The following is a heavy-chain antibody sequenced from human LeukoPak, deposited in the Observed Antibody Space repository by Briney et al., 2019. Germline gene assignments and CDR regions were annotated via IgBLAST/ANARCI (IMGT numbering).Heavy chain of an antibody. J-gene: IGHJ6*02. CDR3: ARGDYGDYLSGMDV. V-gene: IGHV1-69*13. CDR2: IIPIFGTA. D-gene: IGHD4-17*01. Sequence: SVKVSCKASGGTFSSYAISWVRQAPGQGLEWMGGIIPIFGTANYAQKFQGRVTITADESTSTAYMELSSLRSEDTAVYYCARGDYGDYLSGMDVWGQGTTVTVSS. CDR1: GGTFSSYA.